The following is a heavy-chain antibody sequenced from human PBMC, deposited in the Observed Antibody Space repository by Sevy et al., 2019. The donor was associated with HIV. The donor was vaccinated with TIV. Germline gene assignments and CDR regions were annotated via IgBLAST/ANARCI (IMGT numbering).Heavy chain of an antibody. CDR2: KKQDGSEK. V-gene: IGHV3-7*01. CDR3: ARDRRYYDILTGYQNPYYYGMDV. D-gene: IGHD3-9*01. Sequence: GGSLRLSCAASGFTFSSYWMSWVRQAPGKGLEWVAIKKQDGSEKYYVDSVKGRFTISRDNAKNSLYLQMNSLRAEDTAVYYCARDRRYYDILTGYQNPYYYGMDVWGQGTTVTVSS. J-gene: IGHJ6*02. CDR1: GFTFSSYW.